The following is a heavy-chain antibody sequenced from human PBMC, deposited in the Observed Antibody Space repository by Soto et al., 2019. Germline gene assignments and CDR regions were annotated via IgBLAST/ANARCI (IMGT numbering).Heavy chain of an antibody. J-gene: IGHJ4*02. V-gene: IGHV3-48*04. CDR1: GFTFNSHT. Sequence: EVQLVESGGGLVQPGGSLRLSCAASGFTFNSHTMNWVRQAPGKGLEWLSYISDSSSTIYYADSVKGRLTISRDNAKNSLYLQMNSLRAEDTAVYYCTRELGYWGQGTLVTVSA. CDR2: ISDSSSTI. CDR3: TRELGY.